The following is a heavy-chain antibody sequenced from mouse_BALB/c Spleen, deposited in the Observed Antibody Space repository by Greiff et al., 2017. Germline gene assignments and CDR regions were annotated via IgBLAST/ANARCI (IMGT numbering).Heavy chain of an antibody. V-gene: IGHV5-4*02. CDR3: ARDRGNGNYGLYAMDD. J-gene: IGHJ4*01. D-gene: IGHD2-1*01. Sequence: EVQLVESGGGLVKPGGSLKLSCAASGFTFSDYYMYWVRQTPEKRLEWVATISDGGSYTYYPDSVKGRFTISRDNAKNNLYLQMSSLKSEDTAMYYCARDRGNGNYGLYAMDDWGQGTSVTVSA. CDR2: ISDGGSYT. CDR1: GFTFSDYY.